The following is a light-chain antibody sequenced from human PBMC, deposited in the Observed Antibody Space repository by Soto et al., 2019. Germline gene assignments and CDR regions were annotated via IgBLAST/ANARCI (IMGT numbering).Light chain of an antibody. Sequence: DIQMTQSPSTLSASVGDRVIITCRASQSVDNWLAWFQQKPGKAPKVVIYRASGLETGVPSRFSGSGSGTECTLTISSLQPDDFATYYCQHYSASSPWTFGQGTKVELK. CDR3: QHYSASSPWT. V-gene: IGKV1-5*03. CDR2: RAS. J-gene: IGKJ1*01. CDR1: QSVDNW.